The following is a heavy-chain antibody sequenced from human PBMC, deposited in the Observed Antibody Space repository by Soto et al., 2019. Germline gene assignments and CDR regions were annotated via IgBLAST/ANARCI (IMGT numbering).Heavy chain of an antibody. CDR2: IYHSGST. CDR1: GGSISSSNW. D-gene: IGHD3-3*01. J-gene: IGHJ3*02. Sequence: SETLSLTCAVSGGSISSSNWWSWVRQPPGKGLEWIGEIYHSGSTNYNPSLKSRVTISVDKSKNQFSLKLSSVTAADTAVYYCARSGWSHEDAFDIWGQGTMVTVSS. V-gene: IGHV4-4*02. CDR3: ARSGWSHEDAFDI.